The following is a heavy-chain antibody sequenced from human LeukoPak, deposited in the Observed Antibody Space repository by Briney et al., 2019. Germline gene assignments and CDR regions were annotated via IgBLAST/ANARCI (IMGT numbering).Heavy chain of an antibody. V-gene: IGHV4-4*07. CDR1: GGSINSYD. J-gene: IGHJ5*02. CDR2: IYTSGST. Sequence: SETLSLTCTVSGGSINSYDWSWIRQPAGKGLEWIGRIYTSGSTNYNPSLKSRVTMSVETSKNQFSLKLSSVTAADTAVYYCARDAPDIVVVPAAMIFDPWGQGTLVTVSS. D-gene: IGHD2-2*01. CDR3: ARDAPDIVVVPAAMIFDP.